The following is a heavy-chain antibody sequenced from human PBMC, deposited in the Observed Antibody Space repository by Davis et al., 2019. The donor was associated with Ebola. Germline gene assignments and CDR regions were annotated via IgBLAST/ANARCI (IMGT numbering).Heavy chain of an antibody. J-gene: IGHJ3*02. V-gene: IGHV3-23*01. CDR3: AREAAVISSMSDLDI. CDR2: ISNGGGST. Sequence: GESLKISCAASGFTFSSYAMSWVRQAPGKGLEWVSTISNGGGSTYYAESVKGRFTISRDNSDNTLYLQINRLTAEDTAVYYCAREAAVISSMSDLDIWGQGTMVTVSS. CDR1: GFTFSSYA. D-gene: IGHD2-2*01.